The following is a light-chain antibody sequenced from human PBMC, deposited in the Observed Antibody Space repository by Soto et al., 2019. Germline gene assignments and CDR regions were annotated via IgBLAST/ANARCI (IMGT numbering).Light chain of an antibody. CDR2: DVS. V-gene: IGKV1-33*01. J-gene: IGKJ4*01. Sequence: DIQMIQSPSSLSASVGDRVTITCQASQDIKNYLNWYQQKPGKAPKLLIYDVSNLETGVPSRFSGSGSGTHFSLTISSLQPDDVATYYCQHYDHLPPLTFGGGTRVQIK. CDR1: QDIKNY. CDR3: QHYDHLPPLT.